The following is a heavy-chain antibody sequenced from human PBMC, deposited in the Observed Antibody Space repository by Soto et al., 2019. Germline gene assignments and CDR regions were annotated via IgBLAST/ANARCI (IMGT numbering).Heavy chain of an antibody. V-gene: IGHV4-34*01. J-gene: IGHJ4*02. Sequence: SETLSLTCAVYGGSFSGYYWSWIRQPPGKGLEWIGEINHSGSTNYNPSLKSRVTISVDTSKNQFSLKLSSVTAADTAVYYCARASSRLEKNHYYFEYWGQGTLVNVSS. D-gene: IGHD6-13*01. CDR3: ARASSRLEKNHYYFEY. CDR2: INHSGST. CDR1: GGSFSGYY.